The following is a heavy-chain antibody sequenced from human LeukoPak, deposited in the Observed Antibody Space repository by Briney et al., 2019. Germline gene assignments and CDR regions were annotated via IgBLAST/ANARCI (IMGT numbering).Heavy chain of an antibody. CDR2: INWNGGST. Sequence: GGSLRLSCAASGFTFDDYGMSWVRQAPGKGLEWVSGINWNGGSTGYADSVKGRFTISRDNAKNSLYLQMNSLRAEDTALYHCARSDYYDSSGYNRYPFDYWGQGTLVTVSS. CDR3: ARSDYYDSSGYNRYPFDY. V-gene: IGHV3-20*01. D-gene: IGHD3-22*01. CDR1: GFTFDDYG. J-gene: IGHJ4*02.